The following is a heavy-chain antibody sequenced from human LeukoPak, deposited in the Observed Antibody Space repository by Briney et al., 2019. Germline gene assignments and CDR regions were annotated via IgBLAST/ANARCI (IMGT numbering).Heavy chain of an antibody. CDR2: ISSDSGTI. J-gene: IGHJ5*01. V-gene: IGHV3-48*04. CDR1: GFTFSRKT. Sequence: GGSLRLSCAASGFTFSRKTMNWVRQAPGKGLEWVSYISSDSGTIYYADSVRGRFTISRDSAKNSLYLQMNSLTAEDTAVYYCGRDPDSWGQGTVVTVSS. CDR3: GRDPDS.